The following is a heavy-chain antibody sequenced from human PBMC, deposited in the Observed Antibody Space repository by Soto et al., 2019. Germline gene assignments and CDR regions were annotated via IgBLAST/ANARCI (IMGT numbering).Heavy chain of an antibody. V-gene: IGHV1-46*01. J-gene: IGHJ4*02. Sequence: ASVKVSCKASGYTFTSYGISWVRQAPGQGLEWMGIINPSGGSTSYAQKFQGRVTMTRDTSTSTVYMELSSLRSEDTAVYYCARDRGSGSEFDYWGQGTLVTVSS. CDR3: ARDRGSGSEFDY. CDR1: GYTFTSYG. D-gene: IGHD6-19*01. CDR2: INPSGGST.